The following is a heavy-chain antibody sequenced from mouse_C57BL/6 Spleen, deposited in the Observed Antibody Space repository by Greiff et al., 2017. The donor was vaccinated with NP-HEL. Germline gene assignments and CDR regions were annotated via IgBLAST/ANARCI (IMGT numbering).Heavy chain of an antibody. CDR3: ARHDSIYDYDKRFAY. Sequence: EVQVVESGGDLVKPGGSLKLSCAASGFTFSSYGMSWVRQTPDKRLEWVATISSGGSYTYYPDSVKGRFTISRDNAKNTLYLQMSSLKSEDTAMYYCARHDSIYDYDKRFAYWGQGTLVTVSA. CDR2: ISSGGSYT. CDR1: GFTFSSYG. D-gene: IGHD2-4*01. J-gene: IGHJ3*01. V-gene: IGHV5-6*01.